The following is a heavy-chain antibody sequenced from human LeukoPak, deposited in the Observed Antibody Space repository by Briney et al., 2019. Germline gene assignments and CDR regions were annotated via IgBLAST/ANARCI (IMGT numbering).Heavy chain of an antibody. Sequence: AGGSLRLSCAASGFTFSSYEMNWVRQAPGKGLEWVSYISSSGSTIYYADSVKGRFTISRDNAKNSLYLQMNSLRAEDTAVYYCARPEQQLPGGFDYWGQGTLVTVSS. CDR2: ISSSGSTI. V-gene: IGHV3-48*03. J-gene: IGHJ4*02. CDR1: GFTFSSYE. D-gene: IGHD6-13*01. CDR3: ARPEQQLPGGFDY.